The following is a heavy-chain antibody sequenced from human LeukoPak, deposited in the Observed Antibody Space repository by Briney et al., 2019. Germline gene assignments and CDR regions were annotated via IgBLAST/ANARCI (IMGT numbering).Heavy chain of an antibody. CDR2: IYYSGST. Sequence: PSETLSLTCTVSGGSISSSSYYWGWIRQPPGKGLEWIGSIYYSGSTYYNPSLKSRVTISVDTSKNQFSLKLSSVTAADTAVYYCARIEGSGYSDYWGQGTLVTVSS. CDR3: ARIEGSGYSDY. D-gene: IGHD3-3*01. CDR1: GGSISSSSYY. J-gene: IGHJ4*02. V-gene: IGHV4-39*07.